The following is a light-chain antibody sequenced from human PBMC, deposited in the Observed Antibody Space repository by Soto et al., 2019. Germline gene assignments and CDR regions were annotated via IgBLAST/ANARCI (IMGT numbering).Light chain of an antibody. CDR3: SSYAVNNNYV. Sequence: QSVLTQPPSASGSPGQSVTISCTGTSSDVGAYNYVSWYQQHPGKAPKLLISEVSKWPSGVPDRFSGSKSGNTASLTVSGLQAEYEADYYCSSYAVNNNYVFGTGTKLTVL. CDR1: SSDVGAYNY. J-gene: IGLJ1*01. V-gene: IGLV2-8*01. CDR2: EVS.